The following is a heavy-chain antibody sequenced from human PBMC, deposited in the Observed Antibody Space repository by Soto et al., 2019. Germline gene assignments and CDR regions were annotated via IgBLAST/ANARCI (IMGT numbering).Heavy chain of an antibody. D-gene: IGHD3-3*01. CDR1: GYTFTSYG. Sequence: VASVQVSCKASGYTFTSYGISWVRQAPGQGLEWMGWISAYNGNTNYAQKLQGRVTMTTDTSTSTAYMELRSLRSDDTAVYYCARARITIFGVVIIEWFDPWGQGTLVTVSS. V-gene: IGHV1-18*01. CDR3: ARARITIFGVVIIEWFDP. CDR2: ISAYNGNT. J-gene: IGHJ5*02.